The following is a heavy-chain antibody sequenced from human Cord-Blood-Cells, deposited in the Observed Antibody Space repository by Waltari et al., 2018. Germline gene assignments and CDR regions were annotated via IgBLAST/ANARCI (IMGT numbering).Heavy chain of an antibody. D-gene: IGHD3-10*01. CDR1: GGSFSGYY. V-gene: IGHV4-34*01. J-gene: IGHJ5*02. Sequence: QVQLQQWGAGLLKPSETLSLTCAVYGGSFSGYYWSWIRQPPGKGLEWIGEINHSGSTNYNPSLNSRVTISVDTSKNQFSLKLSSVTAADTAVYYCARGPLPLWFMHNWFDPWGQGTLVTVSS. CDR3: ARGPLPLWFMHNWFDP. CDR2: INHSGST.